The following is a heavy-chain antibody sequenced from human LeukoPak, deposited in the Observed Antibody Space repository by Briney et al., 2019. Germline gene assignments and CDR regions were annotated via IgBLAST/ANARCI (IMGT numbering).Heavy chain of an antibody. V-gene: IGHV3-7*01. Sequence: GGSLRLSCAASGFTFSSYWMSWVRQAPGKGLEWVANIKQDGSEKYYVDSVKGRFTISRDNAKNSLYLQMNSLRAEDTAVYYCATIEPRTTRYSGNDYWGQGTLVTVSS. CDR1: GFTFSSYW. CDR2: IKQDGSEK. CDR3: ATIEPRTTRYSGNDY. J-gene: IGHJ4*02. D-gene: IGHD1-26*01.